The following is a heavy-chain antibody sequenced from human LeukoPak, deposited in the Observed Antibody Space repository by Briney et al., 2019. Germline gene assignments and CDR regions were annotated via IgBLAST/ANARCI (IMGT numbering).Heavy chain of an antibody. CDR2: IIPIFGTA. CDR1: GGTFSSYA. CDR3: ARALGGYSYGSPFDY. Sequence: ASVKVSCKASGGTFSSYAISWVRQAPGQGLEWMEGIIPIFGTANYAQKFQGRVTITADESTSTAYMELSSLRSEDTAVYYCARALGGYSYGSPFDYWGQGTLVTVSS. V-gene: IGHV1-69*13. D-gene: IGHD5-18*01. J-gene: IGHJ4*02.